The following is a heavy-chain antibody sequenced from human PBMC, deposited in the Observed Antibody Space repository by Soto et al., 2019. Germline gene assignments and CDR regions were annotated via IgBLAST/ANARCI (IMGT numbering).Heavy chain of an antibody. V-gene: IGHV3-74*01. CDR1: GFTFSDYW. CDR2: IKRDGSTT. Sequence: EVQQVESGGGLVQPGGSLRLSCAASGFTFSDYWKHWVRQAPGKGLEWVSRIKRDGSTTNYADSVKGRFTISRDNAKNTLYLERNSLRVEDTADYYCARGAINYYYEDVRGKGTTVTVSS. CDR3: ARGAINYYYEDV. J-gene: IGHJ6*03.